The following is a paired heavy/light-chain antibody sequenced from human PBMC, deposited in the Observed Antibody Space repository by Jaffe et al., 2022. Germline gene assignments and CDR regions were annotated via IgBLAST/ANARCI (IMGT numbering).Heavy chain of an antibody. CDR2: IYHSGST. Sequence: QVQLQESGPGLVKPSETLSLTCAVSGYSISSGYYWGWIRQPPGKGLEWIGSIYHSGSTYYNPSLKSRVTISVDTSKNQFSLKLSSVTAADTAVYYCARIDKLRLGELSLREGYYYYMDVWGKGTTVTVSS. D-gene: IGHD3-16*02. CDR1: GYSISSGYY. J-gene: IGHJ6*03. CDR3: ARIDKLRLGELSLREGYYYYMDV. V-gene: IGHV4-38-2*01.
Light chain of an antibody. CDR1: QSISSW. CDR2: KAS. J-gene: IGKJ1*01. CDR3: QQSKGAWT. Sequence: DIQMTQSPSTLSASVGDRVTITCRASQSISSWLAWYQQKPGKAPKLLIYKASSLESGVPSRFSGSGSGTEFTLTISSLQPDDFATYYCQQSKGAWTFGQGTKVEIK. V-gene: IGKV1-5*03.